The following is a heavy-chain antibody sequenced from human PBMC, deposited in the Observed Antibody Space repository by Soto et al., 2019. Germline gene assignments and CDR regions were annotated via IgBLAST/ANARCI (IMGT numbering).Heavy chain of an antibody. CDR2: IYDSGST. CDR3: ARRYGGSFDI. Sequence: QVQLQESGPGLVKPSETLSLTCTVSGGSISSYYWSWIRQPPEKGLEWIGYIYDSGSTNYNPSLKSRVTISVDTSKNQFSLKLSSVTAADTAVYYCARRYGGSFDIWGQGTMVTVSS. CDR1: GGSISSYY. J-gene: IGHJ3*02. V-gene: IGHV4-59*01. D-gene: IGHD3-9*01.